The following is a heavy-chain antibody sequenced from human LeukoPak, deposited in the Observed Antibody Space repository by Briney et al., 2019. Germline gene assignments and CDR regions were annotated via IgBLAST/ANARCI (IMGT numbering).Heavy chain of an antibody. CDR2: IYYSGST. D-gene: IGHD3-10*01. CDR3: ARGDYYGSGSYYVFDY. Sequence: PSETLSLTCTVSGGSVSSGSYYWSWIRQPPGTGLEWIGYIYYSGSTNYNPSLKSRVTISVDTSKNQFSLKLSSVTAADTAVYYCARGDYYGSGSYYVFDYWGQGTLVTVSS. J-gene: IGHJ4*02. V-gene: IGHV4-61*01. CDR1: GGSVSSGSYY.